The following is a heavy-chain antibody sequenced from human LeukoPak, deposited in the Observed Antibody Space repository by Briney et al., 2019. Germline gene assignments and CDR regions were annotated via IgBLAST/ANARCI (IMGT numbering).Heavy chain of an antibody. CDR1: GYTFTDYY. J-gene: IGHJ3*02. CDR2: INPNSGGT. V-gene: IGHV1-2*02. CDR3: ASELRRKDAFDI. Sequence: ASVTVSFKAFGYTFTDYYMHWVRQAPGQGLEWMGWINPNSGGTNYAQKFQGRVTMTTDTSTSTAYMELRSLRSDDTAVYYCASELRRKDAFDIWGQGTMVTVSS. D-gene: IGHD1-14*01.